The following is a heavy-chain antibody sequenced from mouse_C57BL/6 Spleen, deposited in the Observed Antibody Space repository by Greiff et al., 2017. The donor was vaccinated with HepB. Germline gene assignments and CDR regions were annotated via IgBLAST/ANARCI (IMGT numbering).Heavy chain of an antibody. Sequence: QVQLQQPGAELVKPGASVKLSCKASGYTFTSYWMHWVKQRPGRGLEWIGRIDPNSGGTKYNEKFKGKATVTVDKSSSTAYMQLSSQTSEDSAVYSCATFYDDYEGFAYWGQGTPVTVSA. CDR1: GYTFTSYW. CDR3: ATFYDDYEGFAY. CDR2: IDPNSGGT. V-gene: IGHV1-72*01. D-gene: IGHD2-4*01. J-gene: IGHJ3*01.